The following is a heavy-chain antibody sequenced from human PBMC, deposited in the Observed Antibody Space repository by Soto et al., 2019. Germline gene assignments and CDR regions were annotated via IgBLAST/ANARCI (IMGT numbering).Heavy chain of an antibody. CDR1: GFTFSSYS. V-gene: IGHV3-21*01. CDR3: ARDRLSFMDV. J-gene: IGHJ6*02. Sequence: GGSLRLSCAASGFTFSSYSMNWVRQAAGKGLEWVSSISSSSSYIYYADSVNGRFTISRDNAKNSLYLQMNSLRAEDTAVYYCARDRLSFMDVWGQGTTVTVSS. CDR2: ISSSSSYI.